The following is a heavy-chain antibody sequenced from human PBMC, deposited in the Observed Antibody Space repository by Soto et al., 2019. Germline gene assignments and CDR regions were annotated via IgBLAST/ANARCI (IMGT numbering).Heavy chain of an antibody. D-gene: IGHD1-1*01. V-gene: IGHV3-72*01. CDR1: GFTFSNHY. Sequence: RGSLTLSCVLSGFTFSNHYMDWVRQAPGEGLEWVGCSITKFSNYFTYYAASVRSRFTINRDESKNSLDLQMDSLKAEATAFYYCGNPPTGSSTGDYWGQGILVTVSS. CDR2: SITKFSNYFT. J-gene: IGHJ4*02. CDR3: GNPPTGSSTGDY.